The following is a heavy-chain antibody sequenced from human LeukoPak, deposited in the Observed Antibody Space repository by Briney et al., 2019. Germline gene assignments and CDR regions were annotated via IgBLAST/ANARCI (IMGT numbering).Heavy chain of an antibody. CDR2: ISSSSSYI. Sequence: GGSLRLSCAASGFKFDDYGMSWVRQVPGKGLEWVSSISSSSSYIYYADSVKGRFTISRDNAKNSLYLQMNSLRAEDTAVYYCARLAEPYYFDYWGQGTLVTVSS. CDR1: GFKFDDYG. V-gene: IGHV3-21*01. J-gene: IGHJ4*02. CDR3: ARLAEPYYFDY.